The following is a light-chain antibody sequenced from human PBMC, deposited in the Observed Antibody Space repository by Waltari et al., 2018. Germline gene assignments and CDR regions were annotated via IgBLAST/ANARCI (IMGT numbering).Light chain of an antibody. CDR1: GSNIGSKA. J-gene: IGLJ2*01. CDR3: AAWDDSLNRV. Sequence: QSVLTQPPSASGTPGQRVTISCSGSGSNIGSKAVSWYQQLPGTAPKILIYSNSLRPSGVPDRFSGSKSGTSASLAISGLQSEDEADYYCAAWDDSLNRVFGGGTKLTVL. CDR2: SNS. V-gene: IGLV1-44*01.